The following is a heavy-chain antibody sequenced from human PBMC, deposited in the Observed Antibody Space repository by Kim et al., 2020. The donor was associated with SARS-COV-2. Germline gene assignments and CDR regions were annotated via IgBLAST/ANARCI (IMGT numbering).Heavy chain of an antibody. Sequence: SDGGTTYYADSLKDRFTISRDNSKNTMYLQMRSLRLEDTAVYYCVRGTGDWGQGTLVTVSS. D-gene: IGHD3-16*01. CDR3: VRGTGD. CDR2: SDGGTT. V-gene: IGHV3-64*03. J-gene: IGHJ4*02.